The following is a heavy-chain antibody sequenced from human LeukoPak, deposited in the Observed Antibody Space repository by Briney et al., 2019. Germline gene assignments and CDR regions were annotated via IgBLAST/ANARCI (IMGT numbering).Heavy chain of an antibody. CDR3: VRDGDDYNFDY. CDR1: GFTFKNSG. D-gene: IGHD5-24*01. Sequence: GGSLSLSCEPSGFTFKNSGMNWVRKAQGKGLVWVSRVKGDGSFTDYADSVKGRFTISRDNAKNTLYLQMYSLRAEDTAAYYCVRDGDDYNFDYWGQGSLVTVSS. V-gene: IGHV3-74*01. J-gene: IGHJ4*02. CDR2: VKGDGSFT.